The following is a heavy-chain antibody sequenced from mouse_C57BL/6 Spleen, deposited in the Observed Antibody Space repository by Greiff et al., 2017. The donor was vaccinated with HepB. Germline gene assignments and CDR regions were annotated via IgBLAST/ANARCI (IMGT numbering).Heavy chain of an antibody. CDR3: ARKPYSSYCFDY. CDR1: GYSLTGYY. J-gene: IGHJ2*01. Sequence: VQLQQSGPELVKFGASVKISCKASGYSLTGYYMNWVKQSPEKSLEWIGEINPSTGGTTYNQKFKAKATLTVDKSSSTAYMQLKSLTSEDSADYYCARKPYSSYCFDYWGQGTTLTVSS. D-gene: IGHD1-1*01. CDR2: INPSTGGT. V-gene: IGHV1-42*01.